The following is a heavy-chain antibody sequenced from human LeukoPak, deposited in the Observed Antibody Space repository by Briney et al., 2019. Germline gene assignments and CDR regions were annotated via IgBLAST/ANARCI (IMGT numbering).Heavy chain of an antibody. CDR3: AKDLSSAITSALVLDV. D-gene: IGHD3-22*01. Sequence: GGSLRLSCAASGFTFSDYYMSWIRQAPGKGLEWVAGITWNRDNIGYGDSVKGRFTISRDNVKNVLYLQMNSLRPEDTALYYCAKDLSSAITSALVLDVWGQGTTV. CDR2: ITWNRDNI. V-gene: IGHV3-9*01. J-gene: IGHJ6*02. CDR1: GFTFSDYY.